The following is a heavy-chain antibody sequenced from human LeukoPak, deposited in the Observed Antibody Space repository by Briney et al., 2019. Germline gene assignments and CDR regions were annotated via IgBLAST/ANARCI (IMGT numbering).Heavy chain of an antibody. V-gene: IGHV4-59*01. CDR3: ASGYSSLPGQNWFDP. J-gene: IGHJ5*02. CDR2: IYYSGST. D-gene: IGHD6-13*01. CDR1: GGSISSYY. Sequence: SETLSLTCTVSGGSISSYYWSWIRQPPGKGLEWIGYIYYSGSTNYNPSLKSRVTISVDTSKNQFSLKLSSVTAADTAVYYCASGYSSLPGQNWFDPWGQGTLVTVSS.